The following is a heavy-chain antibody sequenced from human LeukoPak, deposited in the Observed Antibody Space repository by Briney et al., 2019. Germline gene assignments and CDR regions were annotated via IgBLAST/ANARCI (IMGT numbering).Heavy chain of an antibody. Sequence: SETLSLTCTVTGGSISSYYWSWIRQPQGKGLEWIGYIYYSGSTNYNPSLKSRFTISVDTSKNQFSLKLSSVTAADTAVYYCARVGTYGSGSYLSWLDYWGQGTLVTVSS. CDR1: GGSISSYY. V-gene: IGHV4-59*01. D-gene: IGHD3-10*01. CDR2: IYYSGST. J-gene: IGHJ4*02. CDR3: ARVGTYGSGSYLSWLDY.